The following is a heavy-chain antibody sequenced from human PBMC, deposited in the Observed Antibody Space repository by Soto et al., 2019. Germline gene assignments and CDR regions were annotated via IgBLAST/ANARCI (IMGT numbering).Heavy chain of an antibody. J-gene: IGHJ4*02. CDR3: ASPRLSSYGTTPIDY. D-gene: IGHD1-1*01. V-gene: IGHV3-30-3*01. CDR2: ISYDGSNK. CDR1: GFTFSSYA. Sequence: QVQLVESGGGVVQPGRSLRLSCAASGFTFSSYAMHWVRQAPGKGLEWVAVISYDGSNKYYADSVKGRFTISRDHSKNTRYLQMNGVRDEDTAGYDCASPRLSSYGTTPIDYWGQGTLVTVFS.